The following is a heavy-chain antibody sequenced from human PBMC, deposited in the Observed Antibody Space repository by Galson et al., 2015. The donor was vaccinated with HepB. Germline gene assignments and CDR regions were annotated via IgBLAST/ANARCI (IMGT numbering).Heavy chain of an antibody. J-gene: IGHJ6*02. CDR2: IIPILGIA. D-gene: IGHD3-10*01. CDR3: ARGDTMVRGVLIGPYYYYGMDV. Sequence: SVKVSCKASGGTFSSYTISWVRQAPGQGLEWMGRIIPILGIANYAKKFQGRVTITADNSTSTAYMELSSLRSEDTAVYYCARGDTMVRGVLIGPYYYYGMDVWGQGTTVTVSS. V-gene: IGHV1-69*02. CDR1: GGTFSSYT.